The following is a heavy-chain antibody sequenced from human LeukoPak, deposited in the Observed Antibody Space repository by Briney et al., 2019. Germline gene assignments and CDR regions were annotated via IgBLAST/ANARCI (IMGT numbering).Heavy chain of an antibody. CDR1: GFPHSRYS. CDR3: AKEASSSWYGYFQH. Sequence: HPGGSLRLSCAASGFPHSRYSMNCVRQAPGKGLEWVSYISSSSSTIYYADSVKGRFTISRDNSKNTLYLQMNSLRAEDTAVYYCAKEASSSWYGYFQHWGQGTLVSVSS. V-gene: IGHV3-48*01. D-gene: IGHD6-13*01. J-gene: IGHJ1*01. CDR2: ISSSSSTI.